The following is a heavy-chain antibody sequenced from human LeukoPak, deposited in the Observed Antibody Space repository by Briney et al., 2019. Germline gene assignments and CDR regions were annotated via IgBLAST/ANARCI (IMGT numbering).Heavy chain of an antibody. J-gene: IGHJ6*02. V-gene: IGHV3-23*01. CDR2: ISGSGGGT. CDR1: GFTFSSYA. CDR3: AKDAPYCSSTSCRYYYYGMDV. Sequence: PGGSLRLSCAASGFTFSSYAMSWVRQAPGKGLEWVSAISGSGGGTYYADSVKGRFTISRDNSKNTLYLQMNSLRAEDTAVYYCAKDAPYCSSTSCRYYYYGMDVWGQGTTVTVSS. D-gene: IGHD2-2*01.